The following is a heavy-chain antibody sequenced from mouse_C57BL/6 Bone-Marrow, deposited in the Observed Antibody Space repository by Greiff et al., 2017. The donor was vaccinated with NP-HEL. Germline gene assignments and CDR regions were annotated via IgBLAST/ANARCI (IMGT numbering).Heavy chain of an antibody. V-gene: IGHV5-17*01. D-gene: IGHD1-1*01. Sequence: EVQLVESGGGLVKPGGSLKLSCAASGFTFSDYGMHWVRQAPEKGLEWVAYISSGSSTIYYADTVKGRFPISRDNAKNTLFLQMTSLRSEDTAMYYCARFYYYGSSYLFDYWGQGTTLTVSS. CDR2: ISSGSSTI. CDR1: GFTFSDYG. CDR3: ARFYYYGSSYLFDY. J-gene: IGHJ2*01.